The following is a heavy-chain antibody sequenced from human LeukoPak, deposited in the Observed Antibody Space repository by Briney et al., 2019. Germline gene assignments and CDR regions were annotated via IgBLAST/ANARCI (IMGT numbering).Heavy chain of an antibody. CDR2: FDPEDGET. Sequence: ASVKVSCKVSGYTLTELSMHWVRQAPGKGLEWMGGFDPEDGETIYAQKFQGRVTMTGDTSTDTAYMELSSLRSEDTAVYYCAINTVTTRAGAFDIWGQGTMVTVSS. D-gene: IGHD4-17*01. J-gene: IGHJ3*02. V-gene: IGHV1-24*01. CDR1: GYTLTELS. CDR3: AINTVTTRAGAFDI.